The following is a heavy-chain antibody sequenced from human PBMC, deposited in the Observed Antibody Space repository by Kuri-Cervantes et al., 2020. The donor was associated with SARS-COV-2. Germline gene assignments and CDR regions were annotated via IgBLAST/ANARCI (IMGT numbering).Heavy chain of an antibody. CDR2: ISGSGGST. D-gene: IGHD3-22*01. CDR3: AKDHQYYYDSSGYYYFGY. J-gene: IGHJ4*02. V-gene: IGHV3-23*01. CDR1: GVTFSSYA. Sequence: GGSLRLSCAASGVTFSSYAMSWVRQAPGKGLEWVSAISGSGGSTYYADPVKGRFTISRDNSKNTLYLQMNSLRAEDTAVYYCAKDHQYYYDSSGYYYFGYWGQGTLVTVSS.